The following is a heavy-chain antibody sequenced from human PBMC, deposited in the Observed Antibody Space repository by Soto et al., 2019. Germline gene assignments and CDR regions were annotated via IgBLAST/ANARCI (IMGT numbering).Heavy chain of an antibody. CDR3: ARRSGIAAVDD. Sequence: GGSLRLSCAASGFTFSSYWMHWVRQAPGKGLVWVSRINSDGSSTSYADSVKGRFTISRDNAKNTLYLQMNSLRAEDTAVYYCARRSGIAAVDDWGQGTLVTDSS. CDR2: INSDGSST. J-gene: IGHJ4*02. V-gene: IGHV3-74*01. CDR1: GFTFSSYW. D-gene: IGHD6-13*01.